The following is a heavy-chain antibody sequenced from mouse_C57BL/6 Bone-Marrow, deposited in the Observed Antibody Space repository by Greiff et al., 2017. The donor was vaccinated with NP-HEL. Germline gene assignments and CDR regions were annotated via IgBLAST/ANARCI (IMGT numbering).Heavy chain of an antibody. CDR2: IHPNSGST. V-gene: IGHV1-64*01. Sequence: VKLQQPGAELVKPGASVKLSCKASGYTFTSYWMHWVKQRPGQGLEWIGMIHPNSGSTNYNEKFKSKATLTVDKSSSTAYMQLSSLTSEDSAVYYCARAQIYYDYDGFAYWGQGTLVTVSA. CDR3: ARAQIYYDYDGFAY. D-gene: IGHD2-4*01. CDR1: GYTFTSYW. J-gene: IGHJ3*01.